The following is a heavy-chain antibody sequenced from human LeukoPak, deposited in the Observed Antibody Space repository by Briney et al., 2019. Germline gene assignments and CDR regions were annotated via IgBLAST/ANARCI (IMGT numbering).Heavy chain of an antibody. V-gene: IGHV6-1*01. CDR1: GDSVSSNTAA. Sequence: SQTLSLTCGISGDSVSSNTAAWHWIRQSPSRGLEWLGRTYYRSKWYNNYAVSMKSRITINSDSSKNQVSLQLNSVSPEDTAMYYCARENSRGRFDYWGQGTLVTVSS. CDR2: TYYRSKWYN. CDR3: ARENSRGRFDY. J-gene: IGHJ4*02. D-gene: IGHD6-19*01.